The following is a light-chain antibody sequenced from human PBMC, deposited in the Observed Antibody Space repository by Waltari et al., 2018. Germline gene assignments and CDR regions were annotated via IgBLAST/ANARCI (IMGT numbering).Light chain of an antibody. Sequence: DIQMTQSPSSLSASVGARVTIPCQASQEIRKYLNWYQQKPGKAPKLLIYDASNLEKGVPLRFNGNGSGTGFTFPIRSLQPGGIATYYCQKYDDTVPLTFGGGTKVEI. J-gene: IGKJ4*01. CDR3: QKYDDTVPLT. CDR2: DAS. CDR1: QEIRKY. V-gene: IGKV1-33*01.